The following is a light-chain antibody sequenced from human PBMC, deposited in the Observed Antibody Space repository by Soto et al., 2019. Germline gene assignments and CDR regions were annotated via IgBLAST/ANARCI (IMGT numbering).Light chain of an antibody. J-gene: IGKJ1*01. CDR1: QSINKW. V-gene: IGKV1-5*03. CDR3: QHYNNYPWT. Sequence: DIQMTQSPSTLSASPGDRVIITCRASQSINKWLAWYQQRPGEAPKLLIYKASHLQSGVPSRFNGSGSGTAFSLTISSLQPADFATYYCQHYNNYPWTFGQGTKVEIK. CDR2: KAS.